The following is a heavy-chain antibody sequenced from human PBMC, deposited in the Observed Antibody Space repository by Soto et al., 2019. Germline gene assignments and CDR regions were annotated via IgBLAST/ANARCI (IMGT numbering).Heavy chain of an antibody. CDR1: GFTVGTNY. J-gene: IGHJ3*02. CDR3: ARGFGGFGELSYAFDI. V-gene: IGHV3-66*01. CDR2: IYSGGTT. D-gene: IGHD3-10*01. Sequence: GGSLRLSCTASGFTVGTNYMNWVRQAPGKGLEWVSLIYSGGTTYYADSVKGRFTISRDNSKNTLYLQMNSLRTEDTAVYYCARGFGGFGELSYAFDIWGQGTMVTVSS.